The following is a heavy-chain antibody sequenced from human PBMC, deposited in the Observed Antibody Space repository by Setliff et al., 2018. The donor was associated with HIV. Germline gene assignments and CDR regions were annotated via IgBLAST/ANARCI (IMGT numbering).Heavy chain of an antibody. CDR1: GYSISSGYY. J-gene: IGHJ4*02. V-gene: IGHV4-38-2*02. Sequence: SETLSLTCTVSGYSISSGYYWGWIRQSPGKGLEWIGSFYETGYTYYNPSLKSRVIISLDTSKNHLSLKLRSVTAADTAVYYCAREVVGATERYYFDYWGQGTLVTVSS. CDR2: FYETGYT. CDR3: AREVVGATERYYFDY. D-gene: IGHD1-26*01.